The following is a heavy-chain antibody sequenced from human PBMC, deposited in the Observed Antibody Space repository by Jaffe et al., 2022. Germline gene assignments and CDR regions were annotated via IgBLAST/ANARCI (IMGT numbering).Heavy chain of an antibody. D-gene: IGHD2-2*01. CDR1: GGTFSSYA. CDR3: ARGPPVVPAAIRYYYYYYYMDV. CDR2: IIPIFGTA. Sequence: QVQLVQSGAEVKKPGSSVKVSCKASGGTFSSYAISWVRQAPGQGLEWMGGIIPIFGTANYAQKFQGRVTITADESTSTAYMELSSLRSEDTAVYYCARGPPVVPAAIRYYYYYYYMDVWGKGTTVTVSS. V-gene: IGHV1-69*01. J-gene: IGHJ6*03.